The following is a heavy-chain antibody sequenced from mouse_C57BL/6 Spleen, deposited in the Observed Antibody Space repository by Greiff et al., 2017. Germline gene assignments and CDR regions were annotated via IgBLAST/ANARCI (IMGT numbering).Heavy chain of an antibody. V-gene: IGHV7-3*01. Sequence: EVQLVESGGGLVQPGGSLSLSCAASGFTFTDYYMSWVRQPPGKALEWLGFIRNKANGYTTEYSASVKGRFTISRDNSQSILYLQMNALRAKDSATYYCARSLYDYDAPAWFAYWGQGTLVTVSA. CDR1: GFTFTDYY. D-gene: IGHD2-4*01. CDR3: ARSLYDYDAPAWFAY. J-gene: IGHJ3*01. CDR2: IRNKANGYTT.